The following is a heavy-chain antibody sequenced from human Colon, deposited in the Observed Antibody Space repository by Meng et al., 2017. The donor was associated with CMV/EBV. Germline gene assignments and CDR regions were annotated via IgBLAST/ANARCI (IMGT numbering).Heavy chain of an antibody. J-gene: IGHJ4*02. D-gene: IGHD3-22*01. CDR1: GFTFSDYY. CDR2: ISSSGSTI. V-gene: IGHV3-11*04. CDR3: ARESRDYYDSSGYHSWRPFDY. Sequence: GGSLRLSCAASGFTFSDYYMSWIRQAPGKGLEWVSYISSSGSTIYYADSVKGRFTISRDNAKNSLYLQMNSLRAEDTAVYYCARESRDYYDSSGYHSWRPFDYWGQGTLVTVSS.